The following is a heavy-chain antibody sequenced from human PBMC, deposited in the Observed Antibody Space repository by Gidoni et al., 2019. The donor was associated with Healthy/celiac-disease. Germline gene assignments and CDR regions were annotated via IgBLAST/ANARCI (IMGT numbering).Heavy chain of an antibody. CDR3: ARREVEIPLYGMDV. J-gene: IGHJ6*02. Sequence: QVQLVQSGAEVKKPGASVKVSCKASGYTFTSYCISWVRQAAGQGREWMGWISAYNGNTNYAQKLQSRVTMTTDTSTSTAYMELRGLRSDDTAVYYCARREVEIPLYGMDVWGQGTTVTVSS. CDR1: GYTFTSYC. D-gene: IGHD1-26*01. V-gene: IGHV1-18*01. CDR2: ISAYNGNT.